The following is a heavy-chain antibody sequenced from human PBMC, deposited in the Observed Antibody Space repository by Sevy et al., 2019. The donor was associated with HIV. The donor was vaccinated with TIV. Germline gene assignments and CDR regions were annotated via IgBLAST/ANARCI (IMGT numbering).Heavy chain of an antibody. Sequence: GGSLRLSCAASGFTFSSYSMNWVRQAPGKGLEWVAVIWYDGTKQYYADSVKGRVTISRDNSKNTMYLHMNALRAEDTAVYYCARGPDTEISLENVLRSFEWVFRGKSFDYWGQGTLVTVSS. D-gene: IGHD3-3*01. J-gene: IGHJ4*02. CDR1: GFTFSSYS. CDR2: IWYDGTKQ. CDR3: ARGPDTEISLENVLRSFEWVFRGKSFDY. V-gene: IGHV3-33*08.